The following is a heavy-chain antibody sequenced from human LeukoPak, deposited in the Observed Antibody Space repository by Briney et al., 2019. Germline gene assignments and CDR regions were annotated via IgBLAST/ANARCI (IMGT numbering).Heavy chain of an antibody. V-gene: IGHV3-69-1*02. CDR2: ISDTGNT. D-gene: IGHD3-3*01. CDR3: ARVYYASWSGQPLSQHWLDP. CDR1: GFTFSTYG. J-gene: IGHJ5*02. Sequence: GGSLRLSCAASGFTFSTYGMHWVRQAPGKGLEWVSAISDTGNTYHADSVKGRFAISRDNAKNSLYLQMNGLRVEDTAVYYCARVYYASWSGQPLSQHWLDPWGQGTLVTVSS.